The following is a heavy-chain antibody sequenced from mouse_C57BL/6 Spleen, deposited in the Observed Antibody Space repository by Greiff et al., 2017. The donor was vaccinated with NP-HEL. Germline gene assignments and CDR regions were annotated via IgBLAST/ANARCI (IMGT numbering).Heavy chain of an antibody. CDR3: ARAYGSSWYFDV. D-gene: IGHD1-1*01. J-gene: IGHJ1*03. V-gene: IGHV1-50*01. CDR1: GYTFTSYW. CDR2: IDPSDSYT. Sequence: VQLQQPGAELVKPGASVKLSCKASGYTFTSYWMQWVKQRPGQGLEWIGEIDPSDSYTNYNQKFKGKATLTVDTSSSTAYMQLSSLTSEDSAVYYCARAYGSSWYFDVWGTGTTVTVSS.